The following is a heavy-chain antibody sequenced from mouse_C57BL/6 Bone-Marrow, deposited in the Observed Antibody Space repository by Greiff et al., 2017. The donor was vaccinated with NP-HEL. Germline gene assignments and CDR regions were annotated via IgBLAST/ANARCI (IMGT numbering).Heavy chain of an antibody. CDR2: IYPRSGNT. CDR3: AREVYDEKLDAMDY. D-gene: IGHD2-3*01. V-gene: IGHV1-81*01. Sequence: QVQLQQSGAELAMPGASVKLSCKASGYTFTSYGISWVKQRTGQGLEWIGEIYPRSGNTYYNEKFKGKATLTADKSSSTAYMELRSLTSEDSAVYFCAREVYDEKLDAMDYWGQGTSVTVSS. CDR1: GYTFTSYG. J-gene: IGHJ4*01.